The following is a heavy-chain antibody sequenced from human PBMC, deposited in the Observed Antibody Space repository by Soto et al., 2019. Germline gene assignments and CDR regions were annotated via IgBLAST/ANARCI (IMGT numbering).Heavy chain of an antibody. D-gene: IGHD2-15*01. CDR1: GFTFSSYA. V-gene: IGHV3-23*01. Sequence: EVQLLESGGGLVQPGGSLRLSCAASGFTFSSYAMSWVRQAPGKGLEWVSAISGSGGSTYYADSVKGRFTISGDNSKNALNFQMTSLRAEDTAVYYCANERLPLSYWGQGTLVTVSS. CDR3: ANERLPLSY. J-gene: IGHJ4*02. CDR2: ISGSGGST.